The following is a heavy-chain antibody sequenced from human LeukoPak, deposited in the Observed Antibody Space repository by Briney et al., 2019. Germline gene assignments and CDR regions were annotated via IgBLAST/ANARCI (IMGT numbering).Heavy chain of an antibody. CDR1: GYSISSGYY. Sequence: SETLSLTCTVSGYSISSGYYWGWIRQPPGKGLEWIGSIYHSGSTNYNPSLKSRVTISVDTSKNQFSLKLSSVTAADTAVYYCARGKRRFDYWGQGTLVTVSS. CDR2: IYHSGST. J-gene: IGHJ4*02. V-gene: IGHV4-38-2*02. D-gene: IGHD1-1*01. CDR3: ARGKRRFDY.